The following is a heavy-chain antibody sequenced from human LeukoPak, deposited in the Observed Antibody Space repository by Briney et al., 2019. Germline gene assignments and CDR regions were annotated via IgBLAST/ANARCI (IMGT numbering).Heavy chain of an antibody. CDR2: LNPISGDI. V-gene: IGHV3-48*02. J-gene: IGHJ4*02. Sequence: GGSLRLSCAASGFTFSYFSMNWVRQAPGKGLEWISYLNPISGDIWYADSVKGRFTISRDNAKNSQYLQMNSLIDEDTAVYHCVRDHHYAFDSWGQGTLVTVSS. CDR1: GFTFSYFS. CDR3: VRDHHYAFDS. D-gene: IGHD3-16*01.